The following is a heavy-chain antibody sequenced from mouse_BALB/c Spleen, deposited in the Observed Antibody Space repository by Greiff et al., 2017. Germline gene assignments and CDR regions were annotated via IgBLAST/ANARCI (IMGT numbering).Heavy chain of an antibody. V-gene: IGHV1-14*01. CDR2: INPYNDGT. CDR3: ARWGYGSSYDYAMDY. J-gene: IGHJ4*01. D-gene: IGHD1-1*01. CDR1: GYTFTSYV. Sequence: EVQLVESGPELVKPGASVKMSCKASGYTFTSYVMHWVKQKPGQGLEWIGYINPYNDGTKYNEKFKGKATLTSDKSSSTAYMELSSLTSEDSAVYYCARWGYGSSYDYAMDYWGQGTSVTVSS.